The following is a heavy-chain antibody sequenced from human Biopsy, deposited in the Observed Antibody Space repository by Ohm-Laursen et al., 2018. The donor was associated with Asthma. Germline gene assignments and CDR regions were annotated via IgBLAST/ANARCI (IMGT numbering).Heavy chain of an antibody. V-gene: IGHV1-18*01. D-gene: IGHD3-10*01. CDR1: GYTFNGAG. J-gene: IGHJ6*02. CDR2: ISVNNGNT. Sequence: SVKVSCKTSGYTFNGAGITWVRQAPGQGLEWMGWISVNNGNTKVAQKLQDRVTMITDTSTSTAYMELRSLRADDTAVYFCARAVDYSHYYGIDVWGQGTTVTVS. CDR3: ARAVDYSHYYGIDV.